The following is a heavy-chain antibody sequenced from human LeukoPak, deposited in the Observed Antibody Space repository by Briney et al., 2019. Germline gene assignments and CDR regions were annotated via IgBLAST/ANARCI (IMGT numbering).Heavy chain of an antibody. CDR3: ARGHENDAFDI. J-gene: IGHJ3*02. CDR1: GYTFTNYD. V-gene: IGHV1-8*01. Sequence: ASVKVSCKASGYTFTNYDIHWVRQATGQGLGGMGWMNPNRGNTGYAQKVQGRVTMTRNTSISTAYMELSSLRSEDTAVYYCARGHENDAFDIWGQGTMVTVSS. CDR2: MNPNRGNT.